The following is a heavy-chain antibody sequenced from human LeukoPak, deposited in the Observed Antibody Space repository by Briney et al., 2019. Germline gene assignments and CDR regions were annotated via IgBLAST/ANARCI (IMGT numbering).Heavy chain of an antibody. CDR1: GFTFSSYW. CDR3: ARVYPQYSSSWYLDY. J-gene: IGHJ4*02. Sequence: GGSLRLSCAASGFTFSSYWMSWVRQAPGKGLEWVANIKQDGSEKYYVDSVKGRFTISRDNAKNSLYLQMNSLRAEDTAVYYCARVYPQYSSSWYLDYWGQGTLVTVSS. D-gene: IGHD6-13*01. CDR2: IKQDGSEK. V-gene: IGHV3-7*01.